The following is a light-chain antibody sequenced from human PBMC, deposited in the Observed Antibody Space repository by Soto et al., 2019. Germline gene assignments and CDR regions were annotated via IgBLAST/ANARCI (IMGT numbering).Light chain of an antibody. V-gene: IGKV1-5*01. J-gene: IGKJ5*01. Sequence: DIQMTQSPSTLSASVVETVTVTCRASQTISSWLAWYQQKPGKAPKLLIYAASSLQSGVPSRFSGSGSGTDFTLTISSLQPEDFATYYCQQYNSYSITFGQGTRLEIK. CDR1: QTISSW. CDR3: QQYNSYSIT. CDR2: AAS.